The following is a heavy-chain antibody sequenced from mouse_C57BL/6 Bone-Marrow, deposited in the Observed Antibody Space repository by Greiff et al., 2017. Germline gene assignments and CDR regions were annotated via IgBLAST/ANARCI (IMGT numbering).Heavy chain of an antibody. CDR2: ISSGGSYT. D-gene: IGHD2-4*01. CDR1: GFTFSSYG. CDR3: AILMITTTDEVWDY. J-gene: IGHJ2*01. V-gene: IGHV5-6*01. Sequence: EVQLVESGGDLVKPGGSLKLSCAASGFTFSSYGMSWVRQTPDKRLEWVATISSGGSYTYYPDSVKGRFTISRDNAKNTLYLQMSSLKSEDTAMYYCAILMITTTDEVWDYWGQGTTLTVSS.